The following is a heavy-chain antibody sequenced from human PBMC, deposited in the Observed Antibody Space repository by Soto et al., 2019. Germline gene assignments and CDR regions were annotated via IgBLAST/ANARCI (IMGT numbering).Heavy chain of an antibody. CDR2: VAYTGST. V-gene: IGHV4-30-4*01. J-gene: IGHJ4*02. CDR3: ARGIAYGNYQDKFDY. Sequence: QVQLQESGPGLVKPSQTLSLTCTVSGDSISSGDYYWSWIRQPPGKGLEWIGYVAYTGSTYYSPSLKSRVTISVATSKNQFSLSLKSVTAADTAVYYCARGIAYGNYQDKFDYWGQGTLVTVSS. D-gene: IGHD4-17*01. CDR1: GDSISSGDYY.